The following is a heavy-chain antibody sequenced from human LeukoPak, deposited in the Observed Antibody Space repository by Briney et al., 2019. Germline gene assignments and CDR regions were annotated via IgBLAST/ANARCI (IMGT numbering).Heavy chain of an antibody. CDR2: IKQDGSEK. Sequence: GGSLRLSCAASGFTFSSYSMNWVRQAPGKGLEWVANIKQDGSEKYNVASVKGRFTISRDNAKNSLYLQMNSLRAEDTAVYYCARAGYRSSWTLGYWGQGTLVTVSS. CDR1: GFTFSSYS. J-gene: IGHJ4*02. D-gene: IGHD6-13*01. CDR3: ARAGYRSSWTLGY. V-gene: IGHV3-7*01.